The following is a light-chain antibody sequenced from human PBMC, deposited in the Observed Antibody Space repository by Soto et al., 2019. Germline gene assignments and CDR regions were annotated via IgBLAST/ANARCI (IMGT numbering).Light chain of an antibody. Sequence: DIQMTQSPSTLSAYVGDRVTITCRASQSISSWLAWYQQKPGKAPKLLIYKASSLESGVPSRFSGSGSGTEFTLTISSLQPDDFATYYCQQYNSYVYTFGQGTKLEIK. V-gene: IGKV1-5*03. CDR3: QQYNSYVYT. CDR1: QSISSW. CDR2: KAS. J-gene: IGKJ2*01.